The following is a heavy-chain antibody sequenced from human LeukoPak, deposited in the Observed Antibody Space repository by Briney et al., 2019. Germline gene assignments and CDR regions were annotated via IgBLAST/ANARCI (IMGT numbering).Heavy chain of an antibody. CDR3: AKDLTTVTSQGDY. Sequence: GGSLRLSCAASGFTLSRYAMYWVRQAPGKGLEWVAVISYDGSNKYYADSVKGRFTFSRDNSKNTLSLQMNSLRPEDTAIYYCAKDLTTVTSQGDYWGQGTVVTVSS. D-gene: IGHD4-17*01. CDR1: GFTLSRYA. J-gene: IGHJ4*02. CDR2: ISYDGSNK. V-gene: IGHV3-30*04.